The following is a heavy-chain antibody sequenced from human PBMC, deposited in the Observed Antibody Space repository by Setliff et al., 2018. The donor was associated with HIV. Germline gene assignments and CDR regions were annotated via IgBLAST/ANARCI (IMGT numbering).Heavy chain of an antibody. Sequence: SVKVSCKASGVTFNNFRINWIRQAPGQGLEWVGGVIPALGIPNYAQKYQGRITITAAKYTDTAYMELNNLRSEDTAIYYCESGGGREALRATAQLPHTWGQGTLVTVSS. CDR1: GVTFNNFR. V-gene: IGHV1-69*10. D-gene: IGHD1-26*01. CDR3: ESGGGREALRATAQLPHT. J-gene: IGHJ5*02. CDR2: VIPALGIP.